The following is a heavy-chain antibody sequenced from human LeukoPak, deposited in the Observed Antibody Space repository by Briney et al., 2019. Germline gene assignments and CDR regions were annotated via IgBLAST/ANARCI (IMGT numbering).Heavy chain of an antibody. CDR3: ATSHRLPIDY. D-gene: IGHD5-18*01. J-gene: IGHJ4*02. Sequence: SETLSLTCTVSGGSISSSSYYWGWIRQPPGKGLEWIGSIYYSGSTYYNPSLKSRVTISVDTSKNQFSLKLNSVTAADTAVYYCATSHRLPIDYWGQGTLVTVSS. CDR2: IYYSGST. V-gene: IGHV4-39*01. CDR1: GGSISSSSYY.